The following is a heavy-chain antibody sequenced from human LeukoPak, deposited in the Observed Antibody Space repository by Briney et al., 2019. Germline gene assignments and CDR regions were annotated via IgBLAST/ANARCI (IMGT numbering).Heavy chain of an antibody. CDR1: GYKLTNNW. V-gene: IGHV5-51*01. CDR3: ARQRYYDSSGQFDP. D-gene: IGHD3-22*01. J-gene: IGHJ5*02. Sequence: GESLKISCKISGYKLTNNWIGWVRQVPGKGLEWMGIIYPGDSDTRYSPSFQGQVTISADKSISTAYLQWSSLKASDTAMYYCARQRYYDSSGQFDPWGQGTLVTVSS. CDR2: IYPGDSDT.